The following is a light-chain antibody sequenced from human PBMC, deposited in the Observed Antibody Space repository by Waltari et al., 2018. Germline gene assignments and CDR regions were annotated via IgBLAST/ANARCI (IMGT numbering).Light chain of an antibody. Sequence: QSVLTQPPSVSGAPGQRVTISCPGSSSNIGAGFDVHWYQQLPGTAPKLLIFGNSNRPSGVPDRFSGSKSCTSASLASTGLQAEDEADYYCQSYDSSLFVVFGGGTKLTVL. CDR1: SSNIGAGFD. V-gene: IGLV1-40*01. CDR3: QSYDSSLFVV. CDR2: GNS. J-gene: IGLJ2*01.